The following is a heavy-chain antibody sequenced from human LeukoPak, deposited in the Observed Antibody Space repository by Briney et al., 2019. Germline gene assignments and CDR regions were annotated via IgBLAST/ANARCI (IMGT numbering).Heavy chain of an antibody. D-gene: IGHD3-9*01. V-gene: IGHV1-2*06. J-gene: IGHJ4*02. CDR3: ARDWTHYDNYDY. CDR2: INPNSGGT. CDR1: GYTFTGYY. Sequence: ASVKVSCKASGYTFTGYYMHWVRQAPGQGLEWMGRINPNSGGTNYAQKFQGRVTMTRDTSISTAYMEPSRLRSDDTAVYYCARDWTHYDNYDYWGQGTLVTVSS.